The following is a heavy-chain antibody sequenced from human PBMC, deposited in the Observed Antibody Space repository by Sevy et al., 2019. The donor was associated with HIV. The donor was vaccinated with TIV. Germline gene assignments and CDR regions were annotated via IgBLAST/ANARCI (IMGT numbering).Heavy chain of an antibody. D-gene: IGHD3-16*01. J-gene: IGHJ1*01. CDR1: GFTFSNVW. Sequence: GGSLRLSCAASGFTFSNVWMSWVRQAPGKGLQWVAHFKSKTDGGTTDYVAPVRGRFTISRDDSKNTLSLQMNSLKTEDTAVYYCTTGGSLFQHWGQGTLVTVSS. CDR2: FKSKTDGGTT. V-gene: IGHV3-15*01. CDR3: TTGGSLFQH.